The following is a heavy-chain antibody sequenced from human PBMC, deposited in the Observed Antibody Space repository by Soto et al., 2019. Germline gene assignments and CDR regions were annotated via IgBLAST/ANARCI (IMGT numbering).Heavy chain of an antibody. J-gene: IGHJ4*02. D-gene: IGHD4-17*01. Sequence: QVQLVQSGAEVKKPGSSVKVSCKASGGTFSNYTITWVRHAPGQGLEWMGRIIPILDIANYAKKFQGRVTITADKSTSTAYMELSSLRSEDTAVYYCARDVGLGPVTVSTHVDYWGQGTLVIVSS. CDR2: IIPILDIA. CDR1: GGTFSNYT. V-gene: IGHV1-69*08. CDR3: ARDVGLGPVTVSTHVDY.